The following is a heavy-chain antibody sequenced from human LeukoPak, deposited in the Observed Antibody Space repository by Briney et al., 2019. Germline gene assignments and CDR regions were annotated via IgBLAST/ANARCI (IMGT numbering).Heavy chain of an antibody. CDR3: AREWAEDYYDSSGYVDY. CDR1: GFTFSSYA. CDR2: ISYDGSNK. V-gene: IGHV3-30-3*01. J-gene: IGHJ4*02. D-gene: IGHD3-22*01. Sequence: LPGRSLRLSCAASGFTFSSYAMHWVRQAPGKGLEWVAVISYDGSNKYYADSVKGRFTISRDNSKNTLYLQMNSLRAEDTAVYYCAREWAEDYYDSSGYVDYWGQGTLVTVSS.